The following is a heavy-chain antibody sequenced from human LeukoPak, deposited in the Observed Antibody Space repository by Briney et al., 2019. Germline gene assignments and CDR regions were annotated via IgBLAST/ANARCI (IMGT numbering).Heavy chain of an antibody. D-gene: IGHD2-15*01. J-gene: IGHJ4*02. V-gene: IGHV1-8*01. CDR2: TNPNSGNT. Sequence: ASVKVSCKASGYTFTSYDINWARQATGQGLEWMGWTNPNSGNTGYAQKFQGRVTMTRNTSISTAYMELSSLRSEDTAVYYCARVTSRSGGSSPWNYWGQGTLVTVSS. CDR1: GYTFTSYD. CDR3: ARVTSRSGGSSPWNY.